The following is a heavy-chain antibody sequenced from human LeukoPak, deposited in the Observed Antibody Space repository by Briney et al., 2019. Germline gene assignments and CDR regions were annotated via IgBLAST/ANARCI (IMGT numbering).Heavy chain of an antibody. V-gene: IGHV1-3*01. J-gene: IGHJ4*02. D-gene: IGHD3-10*01. CDR1: GYNFASST. Sequence: ASVKVSCKTSGYNFASSTMHWLRQAPGQSPEWMGSINGDNGNTKYSEKFQGRVTFTRDTSASSAYMELSRLRSEDTAVYYCARSSSGTYHYWGQGTLVTVSS. CDR2: INGDNGNT. CDR3: ARSSSGTYHY.